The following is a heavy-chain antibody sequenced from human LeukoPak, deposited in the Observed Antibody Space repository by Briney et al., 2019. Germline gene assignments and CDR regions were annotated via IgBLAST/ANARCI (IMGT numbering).Heavy chain of an antibody. CDR3: ARVGVLSSSWLLY. CDR1: GFTFSSYG. V-gene: IGHV3-48*04. Sequence: PGGSLRLSCAASGFTFSSYGMSWVRQAPGKGLEWVSSISRGAITIYYADSVEGRFTISRDNAKNSLYLQMNSLRAEDTAVYYCARVGVLSSSWLLYWGQGTLVTVSS. D-gene: IGHD6-13*01. CDR2: ISRGAITI. J-gene: IGHJ4*02.